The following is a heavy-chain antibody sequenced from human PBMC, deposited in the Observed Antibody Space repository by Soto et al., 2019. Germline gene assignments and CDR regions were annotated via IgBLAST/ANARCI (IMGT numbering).Heavy chain of an antibody. CDR2: ISYDGSNK. J-gene: IGHJ4*02. Sequence: GGSLRLSCAASGFTLGSHGIHWVRQAPGKGLEWVAVISYDGSNKYYADSVKGRFTISRDNSKNTLYLQMNSLRAEDTAVYYCARSPYSVSYLAYFDYWGQGTLVTVSS. D-gene: IGHD1-26*01. V-gene: IGHV3-30*03. CDR1: GFTLGSHG. CDR3: ARSPYSVSYLAYFDY.